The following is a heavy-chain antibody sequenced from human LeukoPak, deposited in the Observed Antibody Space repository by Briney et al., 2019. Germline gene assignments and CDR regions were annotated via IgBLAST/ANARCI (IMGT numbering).Heavy chain of an antibody. V-gene: IGHV3-21*01. CDR3: ARAKEYSSSLYYFDY. Sequence: PGGSLRLSCAASGFTFRSYSMNWVRQAPGKGLEWVSSISSSSSYIYYADSVKGRFTISRDNAKNSLYLQMNSMRAEATAVYYCARAKEYSSSLYYFDYWGQGTLVTVSS. CDR1: GFTFRSYS. J-gene: IGHJ4*02. D-gene: IGHD6-6*01. CDR2: ISSSSSYI.